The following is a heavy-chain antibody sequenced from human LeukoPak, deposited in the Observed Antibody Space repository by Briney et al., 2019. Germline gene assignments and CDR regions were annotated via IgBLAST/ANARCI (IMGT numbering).Heavy chain of an antibody. D-gene: IGHD6-6*01. V-gene: IGHV3-23*01. J-gene: IGHJ4*02. CDR3: AMFYSSSSLGG. Sequence: PGGSLRLSCAASGFTFSSYAMSWVRQAPGKGLEWVSAISGSGGSTYYADSVKGRFTISRDNAKNSLYLQMNSLRAEDTAVYYCAMFYSSSSLGGWGQGTLVTVSS. CDR1: GFTFSSYA. CDR2: ISGSGGST.